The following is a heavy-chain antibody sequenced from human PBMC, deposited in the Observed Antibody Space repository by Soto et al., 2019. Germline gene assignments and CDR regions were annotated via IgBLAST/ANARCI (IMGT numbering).Heavy chain of an antibody. Sequence: ETLSLTCTVSGGSISSSSYYWGWIRQPPGKGLEWIGSIYYSGSTYYNPSLKSRVTISVDTSKNQFSLKLSSVTAADTAVYYCARHGDYYDSSGYPAPFDYWGQGTLVTVSS. CDR2: IYYSGST. CDR1: GGSISSSSYY. J-gene: IGHJ4*02. CDR3: ARHGDYYDSSGYPAPFDY. D-gene: IGHD3-22*01. V-gene: IGHV4-39*01.